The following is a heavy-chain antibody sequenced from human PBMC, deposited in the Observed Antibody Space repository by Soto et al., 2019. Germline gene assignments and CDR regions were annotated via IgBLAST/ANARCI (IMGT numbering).Heavy chain of an antibody. Sequence: ASVKVSCKASGYTFTVYYMHWVRQAPGQGLEWMGWINPKSGGTMYPQKFQGRVTMTWDTSISTAYMALTRLRSEDTAVYYCARDAAGDPRVYYFDYWGQGTLVTVSS. V-gene: IGHV1-2*02. CDR3: ARDAAGDPRVYYFDY. D-gene: IGHD2-21*02. CDR2: INPKSGGT. J-gene: IGHJ4*02. CDR1: GYTFTVYY.